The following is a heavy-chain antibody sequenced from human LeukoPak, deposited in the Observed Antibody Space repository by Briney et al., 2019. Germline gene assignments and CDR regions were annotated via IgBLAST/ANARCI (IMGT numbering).Heavy chain of an antibody. CDR2: IYYSGST. V-gene: IGHV4-59*01. D-gene: IGHD5-12*01. Sequence: SETLSLTCTVSGGSITSYYWSWIRQPPGKGLEWIGYIYYSGSTNYNPSLKSRVTISVDKSKNQFSLKLSSVTAADTAVYYCARGGGYDFYYYMDVWGKGTTVTISS. CDR1: GGSITSYY. J-gene: IGHJ6*03. CDR3: ARGGGYDFYYYMDV.